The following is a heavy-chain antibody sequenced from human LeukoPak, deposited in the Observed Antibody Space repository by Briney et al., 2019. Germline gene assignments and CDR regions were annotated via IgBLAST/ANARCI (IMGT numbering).Heavy chain of an antibody. V-gene: IGHV1-69*13. Sequence: SVKVSCKASGGTFSSYAISWVRQAPGQGLEWMGGIIPIFGTANYAQKFQGRVTTTADESTSTAYMELSSLRSEDTAVYYCARGIRLYGDVGTDIWGQGTMVTVSS. D-gene: IGHD4-17*01. CDR3: ARGIRLYGDVGTDI. CDR1: GGTFSSYA. J-gene: IGHJ3*02. CDR2: IIPIFGTA.